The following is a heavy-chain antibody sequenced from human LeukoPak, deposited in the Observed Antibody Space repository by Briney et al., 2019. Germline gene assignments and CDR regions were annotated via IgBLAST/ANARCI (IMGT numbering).Heavy chain of an antibody. V-gene: IGHV1-69*05. CDR3: ARGSLNYDILTGPTHFDY. J-gene: IGHJ4*02. Sequence: SVKVSCKASGGTFSSYAISWKQQAPGQGLEWMGGIIPIFGTANYAQKFQGRVTITTDESTSTAYMELSSLRSEDTAVYYCARGSLNYDILTGPTHFDYWGQGTLVTVSS. CDR2: IIPIFGTA. D-gene: IGHD3-9*01. CDR1: GGTFSSYA.